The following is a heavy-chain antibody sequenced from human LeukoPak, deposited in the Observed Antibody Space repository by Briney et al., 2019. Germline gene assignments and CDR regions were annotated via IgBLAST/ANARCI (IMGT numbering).Heavy chain of an antibody. Sequence: VASVKVSCKASGYTFTNYDINWVRQATGQGLEWMGYMNPNSGNTGYAQKFQDRVTMTRNTSISTAYMELSSLRSEDTAVYYCARGVTGFDIWGQGTMVTVSS. V-gene: IGHV1-8*02. CDR2: MNPNSGNT. CDR3: ARGVTGFDI. J-gene: IGHJ3*02. D-gene: IGHD3-10*01. CDR1: GYTFTNYD.